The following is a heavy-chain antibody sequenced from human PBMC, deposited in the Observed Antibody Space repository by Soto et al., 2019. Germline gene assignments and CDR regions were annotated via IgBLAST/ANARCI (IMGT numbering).Heavy chain of an antibody. D-gene: IGHD4-4*01. CDR2: TRSKAHSYAT. Sequence: EVQLVESGGGLVQPGGSLKLSCAASGFSFSDSAIHWVRQASGKGLEWVGRTRSKAHSYATAFAAPVKGRFTISRDDSKNTVYLQMTSLKTEDTAVYYCTRHTVDSWGQGTLVTVSS. CDR1: GFSFSDSA. CDR3: TRHTVDS. V-gene: IGHV3-73*02. J-gene: IGHJ4*02.